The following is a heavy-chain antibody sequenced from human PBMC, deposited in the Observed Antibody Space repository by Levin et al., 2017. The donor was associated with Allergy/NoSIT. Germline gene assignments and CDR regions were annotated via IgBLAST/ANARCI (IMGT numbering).Heavy chain of an antibody. CDR3: VRGTAVYGSAIMQFDT. J-gene: IGHJ4*02. Sequence: SCVGSGFTFDDYAIHWVRQLPGKGLEWVAGISWDGVSAGYRESVKGRFTISRDNRRNSVHVQMNSLRTEDTAFYYCVRGTAVYGSAIMQFDTWGQGTPVTVSS. V-gene: IGHV3-9*01. CDR2: ISWDGVSA. D-gene: IGHD2-21*01. CDR1: GFTFDDYA.